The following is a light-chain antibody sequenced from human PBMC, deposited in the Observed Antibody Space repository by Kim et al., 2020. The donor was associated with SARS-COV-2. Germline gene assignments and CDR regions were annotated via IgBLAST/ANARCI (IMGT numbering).Light chain of an antibody. Sequence: QSALTQPASVSGSPGQSITISCTGTSSDVGRYNYVSWYQQHPGKAPKLMIYHVNKRPSGVSNRFSGSKSGNTASLTISGLQAEDEADYYCSSYTIISTLVFGGGTQLTVL. J-gene: IGLJ3*02. V-gene: IGLV2-14*01. CDR3: SSYTIISTLV. CDR2: HVN. CDR1: SSDVGRYNY.